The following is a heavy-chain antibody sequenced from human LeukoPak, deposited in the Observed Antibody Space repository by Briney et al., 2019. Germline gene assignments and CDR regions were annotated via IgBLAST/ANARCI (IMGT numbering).Heavy chain of an antibody. V-gene: IGHV3-23*01. J-gene: IGHJ4*02. CDR1: GFTFSSYA. D-gene: IGHD7-27*01. CDR2: ISGSGGST. CDR3: AKTGDYRDYFDY. Sequence: GGSLRLSCAATGFTFSSYAMSWVRQAPGKGLEWVSAISGSGGSTYYADSVKGRFTISRDNSKNTLYLQMNSLRAEDTAVYYCAKTGDYRDYFDYWGQGTLVTVSS.